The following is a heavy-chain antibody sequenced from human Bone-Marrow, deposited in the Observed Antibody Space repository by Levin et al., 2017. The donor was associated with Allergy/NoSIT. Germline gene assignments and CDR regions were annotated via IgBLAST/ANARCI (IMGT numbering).Heavy chain of an antibody. D-gene: IGHD4-23*01. CDR1: GFTFSNYD. Sequence: QAGGSLRLSCTASGFTFSNYDMHWVRQTTEKGLEWVSAIDSGGGTYYRDSVKGRFSISRENVKNSFYLQMNSLRAGDTAVYFCAKERVAASGNFDFDVWGQGTVVTVSS. CDR2: IDSGGGT. J-gene: IGHJ3*01. V-gene: IGHV3-13*04. CDR3: AKERVAASGNFDFDV.